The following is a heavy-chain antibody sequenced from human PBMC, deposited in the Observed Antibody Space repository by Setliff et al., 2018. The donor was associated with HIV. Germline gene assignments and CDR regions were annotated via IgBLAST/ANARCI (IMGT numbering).Heavy chain of an antibody. CDR2: IYYSGST. CDR1: GGSISAYY. D-gene: IGHD6-19*01. Sequence: SETLSLTCTVSGGSISAYYWSWIRQPPGKGLEWIGYIYYSGSTNYNPSLQSRVTMSVDTSKNQFSLKLSSVTAADTAVYYCARRSGWSLDYWGQGTLVTVSS. CDR3: ARRSGWSLDY. V-gene: IGHV4-59*12. J-gene: IGHJ4*02.